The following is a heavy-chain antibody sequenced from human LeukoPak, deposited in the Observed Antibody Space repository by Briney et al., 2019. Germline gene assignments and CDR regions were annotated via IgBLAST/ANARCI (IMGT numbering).Heavy chain of an antibody. CDR2: ISSTSNYI. CDR3: ARAHSGSYLGDAFDI. J-gene: IGHJ3*02. Sequence: GGTLRLSCAASGFTFSSYSMNWVRQAPGKGLEWVSSISSTSNYIYSADSVKGRFTISRDNAKNSVYLQMNSLRAEDTAVYYCARAHSGSYLGDAFDIWGQGTMVTVSS. CDR1: GFTFSSYS. D-gene: IGHD1-26*01. V-gene: IGHV3-21*01.